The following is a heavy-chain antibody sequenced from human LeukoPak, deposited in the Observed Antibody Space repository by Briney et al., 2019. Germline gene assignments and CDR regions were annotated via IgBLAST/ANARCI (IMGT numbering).Heavy chain of an antibody. Sequence: GGSLEISCKGSGYSFTSYWIGWVGRLPGKGLEWMGIIYPGDSDTRYSPSFQGQVTISADKSISTAYLQWSSLKASDTAMYYCARRFGGQYYFDYWGQGTLVTVSS. V-gene: IGHV5-51*01. CDR2: IYPGDSDT. D-gene: IGHD2-15*01. J-gene: IGHJ4*02. CDR3: ARRFGGQYYFDY. CDR1: GYSFTSYW.